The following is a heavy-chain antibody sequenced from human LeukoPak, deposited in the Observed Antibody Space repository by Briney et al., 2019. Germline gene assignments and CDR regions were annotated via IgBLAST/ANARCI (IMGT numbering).Heavy chain of an antibody. CDR3: ARQGRRMGYDFWSGYRHFDY. CDR1: GGSISSSSYY. V-gene: IGHV4-39*01. Sequence: PSETLPLTRTVSGGSISSSSYYWGWVRQPPGKGLEWIGSIYYTGSTYYKPSLKSRVTISVDTSKNQFSLTVSSVTAADTAVYYCARQGRRMGYDFWSGYRHFDYWGQGTLVTVSS. CDR2: IYYTGST. J-gene: IGHJ4*02. D-gene: IGHD3-3*01.